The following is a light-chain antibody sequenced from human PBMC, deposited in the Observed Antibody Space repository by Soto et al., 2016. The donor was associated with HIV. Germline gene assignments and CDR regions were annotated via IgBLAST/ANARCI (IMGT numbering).Light chain of an antibody. Sequence: DIQMTQSPSALSASVGDRVTITCRASQSISTWLAWYQQKPDKPPKLLIYKASSLESGVPSRFSGSGSGTEFTLTISSLQPDDFATYYCQQYNSYPYTFGQGTKLEIK. CDR1: QSISTW. J-gene: IGKJ2*01. CDR3: QQYNSYPYT. CDR2: KAS. V-gene: IGKV1-5*03.